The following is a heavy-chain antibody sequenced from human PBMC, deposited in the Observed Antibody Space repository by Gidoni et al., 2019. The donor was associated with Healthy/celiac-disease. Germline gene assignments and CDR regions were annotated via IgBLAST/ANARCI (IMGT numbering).Heavy chain of an antibody. Sequence: QVQLQESGPVLVKPSQTLSPTCTVSGGSISSGGYYWSWIRQHPGKGLVWIRYIYYSGSSYYNPSLKSRVAISVDTSKNQFSLRMSSVTAAETAVYCCAVSGSYYYFDYCGQGTLVTVSS. V-gene: IGHV4-31*03. CDR2: IYYSGSS. CDR3: AVSGSYYYFDY. J-gene: IGHJ4*02. CDR1: GGSISSGGYY. D-gene: IGHD1-26*01.